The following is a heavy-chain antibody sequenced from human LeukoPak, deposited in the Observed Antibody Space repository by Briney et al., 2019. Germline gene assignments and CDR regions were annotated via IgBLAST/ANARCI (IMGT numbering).Heavy chain of an antibody. CDR1: GYVFTNYW. CDR3: ARAERVYSYGSDAFDI. J-gene: IGHJ3*02. CDR2: IYPGDSDT. D-gene: IGHD3-16*01. V-gene: IGHV5-51*01. Sequence: GESLKISCKGSGYVFTNYWIGWVRQMPGKGLEWMGTIYPGDSDTRYSPSFQGQVTISADKSIHIAYLQWSSLKASDTAIYYCARAERVYSYGSDAFDIWGQGTVVTVSS.